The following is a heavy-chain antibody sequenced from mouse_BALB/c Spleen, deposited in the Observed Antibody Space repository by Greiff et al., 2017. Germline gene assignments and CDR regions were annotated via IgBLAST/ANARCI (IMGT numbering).Heavy chain of an antibody. J-gene: IGHJ4*01. CDR2: ISSGSSTI. Sequence: EVKLVESGGGLVQPGGSRKLSCAASGFTFSSFGMHWVRQAPEKGLEWVAYISSGSSTIYYADTVKGRFTISRDNPKNTLFLQMTSLRSEDTAMYYCARTGYRYDEYYAMDYWGQGTSVTVSS. CDR3: ARTGYRYDEYYAMDY. CDR1: GFTFSSFG. D-gene: IGHD2-14*01. V-gene: IGHV5-17*02.